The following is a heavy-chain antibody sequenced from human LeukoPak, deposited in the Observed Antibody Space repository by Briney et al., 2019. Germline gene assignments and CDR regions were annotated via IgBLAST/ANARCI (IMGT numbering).Heavy chain of an antibody. V-gene: IGHV3-23*01. Sequence: GGSLRLSCAASGFTFSSYGMSWVRQAPGKGLEWVSAISGSGGSTYYADSVKGRFTISRDNSKNTLCLQMNSLRAEDTAVYYCAKLGFTGTTVTTRFVLYFQHWGQGTLVTVSS. CDR3: AKLGFTGTTVTTRFVLYFQH. D-gene: IGHD4-17*01. CDR2: ISGSGGST. CDR1: GFTFSSYG. J-gene: IGHJ1*01.